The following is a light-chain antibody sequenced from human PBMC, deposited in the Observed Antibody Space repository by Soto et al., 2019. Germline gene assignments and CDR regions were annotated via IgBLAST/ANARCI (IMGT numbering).Light chain of an antibody. CDR1: PSVDSN. CDR3: QQYDKWPLT. J-gene: IGKJ4*01. Sequence: EIVMTQSPATLSVFPGERGTLSCRASPSVDSNLAWYQQKPGQAPRLLIFGASTRAAGIPARFSGSGSGTDFTLTISSLQSEDFAVYFCQQYDKWPLTFGGASKVESK. V-gene: IGKV3D-15*01. CDR2: GAS.